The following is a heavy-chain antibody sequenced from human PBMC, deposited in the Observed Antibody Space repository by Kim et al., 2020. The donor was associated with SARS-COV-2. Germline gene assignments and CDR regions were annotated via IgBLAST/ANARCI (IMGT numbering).Heavy chain of an antibody. Sequence: SETLSLTCTVSGGSMSSDSESYYWAWIRQTPGNGLEWIGTYSYNGGSFYSSPLKSRLTISVDTSKNQFSLKLASVTATDTAKYYCARLAFHVLGSYYNSHFDYWGQGALVTVAS. J-gene: IGHJ4*02. CDR2: YSYNGGS. V-gene: IGHV4-39*01. CDR1: GGSMSSDSESYY. CDR3: ARLAFHVLGSYYNSHFDY. D-gene: IGHD3-10*01.